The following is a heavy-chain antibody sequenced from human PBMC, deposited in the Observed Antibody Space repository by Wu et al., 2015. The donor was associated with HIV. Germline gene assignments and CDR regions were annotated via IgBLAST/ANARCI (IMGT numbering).Heavy chain of an antibody. CDR1: GDGFTSYA. CDR2: IIPVFDRV. J-gene: IGHJ3*01. V-gene: IGHV1-69*15. Sequence: QVHLVQFGGEVKKPGSSVKVTCKASGDGFTSYAVSWVRQAPGQGLEWMGRIIPVFDRVHYKQKFQGRVFITADEATSTVYMELSSLSSDDTAVYYCVGPYTGYAYDTFDVWGQGTRGHRLF. D-gene: IGHD5-12*01. CDR3: VGPYTGYAYDTFDV.